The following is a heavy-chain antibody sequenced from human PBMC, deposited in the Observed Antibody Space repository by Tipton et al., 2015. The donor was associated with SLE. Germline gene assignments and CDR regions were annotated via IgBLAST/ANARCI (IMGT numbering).Heavy chain of an antibody. Sequence: TLSLTCAVYGGSFSGYYWSWIRQPPGKGLEWIGEINHSGSTNYNPSLKSRVTISVDTSKNQFSLKLSSVTAADTAVYYCAREPVFSYYYMDVWGKGPTVTVSS. CDR1: GGSFSGYY. CDR2: INHSGST. V-gene: IGHV4-34*01. J-gene: IGHJ6*03. CDR3: AREPVFSYYYMDV.